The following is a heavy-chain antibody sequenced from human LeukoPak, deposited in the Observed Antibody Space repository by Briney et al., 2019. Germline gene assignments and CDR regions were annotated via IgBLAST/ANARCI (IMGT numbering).Heavy chain of an antibody. J-gene: IGHJ4*02. CDR2: IYTSGST. CDR1: GGSISSGSYY. D-gene: IGHD4-23*01. Sequence: PSQTLSLTCTASGGSISSGSYYWSWIRQPAGKGLEWIGRIYTSGSTNYNPSLKSRVTISVDTSKNQFSLKLSSVTAADTAVYYCARNLVDYGGNSPFDYWGQGTLVTVSS. CDR3: ARNLVDYGGNSPFDY. V-gene: IGHV4-61*02.